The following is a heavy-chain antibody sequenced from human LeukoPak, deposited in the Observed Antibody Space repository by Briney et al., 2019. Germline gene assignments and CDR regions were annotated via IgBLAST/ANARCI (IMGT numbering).Heavy chain of an antibody. CDR3: ARVVAAAAADYYYYYMDV. CDR1: GFTFSSYE. J-gene: IGHJ6*03. Sequence: PGGSLRLSCAASGFTFSSYEMNWVRQAPGKGLEWVSYISSSGSTIYYADSVKGRFTISRDNAKNSLYLQMNSLRAEDTAVYYCARVVAAAAADYYYYYMDVWGKGTTVTISS. CDR2: ISSSGSTI. D-gene: IGHD6-13*01. V-gene: IGHV3-48*03.